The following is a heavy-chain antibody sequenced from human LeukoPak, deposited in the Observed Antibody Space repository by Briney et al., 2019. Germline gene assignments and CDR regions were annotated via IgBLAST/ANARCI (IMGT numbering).Heavy chain of an antibody. CDR1: GFTFSSYG. CDR2: IRYDGSNK. D-gene: IGHD5-24*01. J-gene: IGHJ4*02. V-gene: IGHV3-30*02. CDR3: AKDDGRDGYNFDY. Sequence: GGSLRLSCAASGFTFSSYGMHWVRQAPGKGLEWVAFIRYDGSNKYYADSVKGRFTISRDNSKNTLYLQMISLRPEDSALYYCAKDDGRDGYNFDYWGQGTLVTVSS.